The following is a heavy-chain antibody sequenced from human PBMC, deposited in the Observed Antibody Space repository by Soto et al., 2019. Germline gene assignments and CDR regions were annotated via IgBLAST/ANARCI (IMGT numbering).Heavy chain of an antibody. J-gene: IGHJ3*01. CDR1: GFTFNNYW. Sequence: GGSLRLSCAASGFTFNNYWMSWVRQAPGKGLEWVAVISYDGSNEHYADFAKGRLIISRDDTKNTVFLQMNSLRAEDTAVYYCARDQLYYNDISGRPLNAFDVWGQGTLVTVSS. CDR2: ISYDGSNE. V-gene: IGHV3-30*03. CDR3: ARDQLYYNDISGRPLNAFDV. D-gene: IGHD3-22*01.